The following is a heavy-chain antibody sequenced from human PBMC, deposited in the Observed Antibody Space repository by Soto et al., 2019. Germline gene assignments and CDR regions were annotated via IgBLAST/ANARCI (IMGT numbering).Heavy chain of an antibody. D-gene: IGHD3-22*01. CDR2: IIPIFGTA. V-gene: IGHV1-69*13. J-gene: IGHJ3*02. CDR3: AREERRPEIYRMIVVVSDAFDI. Sequence: SVKVSCKASVGTFSSYAISWVRQAPGQGLEWMGGIIPIFGTANYAQKFQGRVTITADESTSTAYMELSSLRSEDTAVYYCAREERRPEIYRMIVVVSDAFDIWGQGTMVTVSS. CDR1: VGTFSSYA.